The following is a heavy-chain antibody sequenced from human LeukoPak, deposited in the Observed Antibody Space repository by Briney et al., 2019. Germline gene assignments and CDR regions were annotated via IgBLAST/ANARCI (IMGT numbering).Heavy chain of an antibody. CDR3: ARRPLRSGIWYCIYYFDL. V-gene: IGHV4-39*01. Sequence: PSETLTLTCDVSGVSIGSGRFFGGWIPQPPGKGLEWIGTISNSGNTFYNPSLKSRVTISIDMSKTQFSLRLTSLSAADTAVYFCARRPLRSGIWYCIYYFDLWGQGTVVTVSS. D-gene: IGHD2-8*02. J-gene: IGHJ4*02. CDR1: GVSIGSGRFF. CDR2: ISNSGNT.